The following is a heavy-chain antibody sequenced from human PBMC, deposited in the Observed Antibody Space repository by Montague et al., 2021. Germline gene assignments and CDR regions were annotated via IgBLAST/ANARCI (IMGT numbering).Heavy chain of an antibody. Sequence: SLRLSCAASGFTFSNFWMHWFRQAPGKGLVWVSRIVGDGHYKNYSDSVQGRFTISRDNAENTLYLQMDGLRVGDTAVYYCVRDGDGFNFDYWGHGTLVTVSS. CDR3: VRDGDGFNFDY. CDR2: IVGDGHYK. CDR1: GFTFSNFW. D-gene: IGHD5-24*01. J-gene: IGHJ4*01. V-gene: IGHV3-74*01.